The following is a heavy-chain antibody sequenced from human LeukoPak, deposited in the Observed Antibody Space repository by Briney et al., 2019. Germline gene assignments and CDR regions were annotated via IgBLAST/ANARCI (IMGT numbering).Heavy chain of an antibody. J-gene: IGHJ4*02. V-gene: IGHV3-7*01. CDR3: ARENWLADY. D-gene: IGHD6-19*01. CDR2: IKQDGSEK. CDR1: GFTFGSYW. Sequence: GGSLRLSCAASGFTFGSYWMSWVRQAPGKGLEWVANIKQDGSEKYYVDSVKGRFTISRDNAKNSLYLQMNSLRAEDTAVYYCARENWLADYWGQGTLVTVSS.